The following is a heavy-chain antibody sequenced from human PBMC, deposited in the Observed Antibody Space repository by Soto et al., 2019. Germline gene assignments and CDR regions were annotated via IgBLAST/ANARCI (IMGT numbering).Heavy chain of an antibody. CDR3: ARSRYCSGGSCPPWPHSIMIVVPVMLFDF. CDR2: ITAYNGNT. CDR1: CDTFTSCG. J-gene: IGHJ3*01. V-gene: IGHV1-18*04. Sequence: GASVKASWTAYCDTFTSCGISWVRQAPEQGLAWMGFITAYNGNTNYAQKLQGRVTMTTDTSTSTAYMELRSPRSDDTAVYYCARSRYCSGGSCPPWPHSIMIVVPVMLFDFWGQGTMVTVSS. D-gene: IGHD2-15*01.